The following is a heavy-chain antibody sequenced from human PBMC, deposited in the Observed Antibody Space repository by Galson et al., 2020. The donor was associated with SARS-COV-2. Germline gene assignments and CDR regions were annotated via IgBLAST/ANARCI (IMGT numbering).Heavy chain of an antibody. D-gene: IGHD2-2*01. V-gene: IGHV1-2*02. J-gene: IGHJ1*01. CDR2: INPNSGGT. Sequence: ASVKVSCNASGYTFTGYYMHWVRQAPGQGLEWMGWINPNSGGTNYAQKFQGRVTMTRDTSISTAYMELSRLRSDDTAVYYCARNYIQLLSPGRYFQHWGQGTLVTVSS. CDR1: GYTFTGYY. CDR3: ARNYIQLLSPGRYFQH.